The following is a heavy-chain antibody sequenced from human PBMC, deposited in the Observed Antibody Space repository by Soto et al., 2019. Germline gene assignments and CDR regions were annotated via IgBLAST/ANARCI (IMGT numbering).Heavy chain of an antibody. V-gene: IGHV3-48*02. CDR3: AREGESELSSRYYYYGMDV. D-gene: IGHD1-26*01. CDR1: GFTFSSYS. J-gene: IGHJ6*02. CDR2: ISSSSSTI. Sequence: EVQLVESGGGLVQPGGSLRLSCAASGFTFSSYSMNWVRQAPGKGLEWVSYISSSSSTIYYADSVKGRFTISRDNAKNARYQQRKTVRDEDAAVYYCAREGESELSSRYYYYGMDVWGQGTTVTVSS.